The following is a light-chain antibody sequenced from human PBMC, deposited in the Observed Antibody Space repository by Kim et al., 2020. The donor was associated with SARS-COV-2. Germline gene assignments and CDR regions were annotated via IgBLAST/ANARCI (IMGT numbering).Light chain of an antibody. J-gene: IGLJ1*01. CDR1: SSNIGSNY. Sequence: QSVLTQPPSVSGTPGQRVTISCTGTSSNIGSNYVFCYQQLPGTAPKLLLYRNNQRPSGVPDRFSGSKSGTSAALAISGLRSEDEADYYCAAWDDSLSGYVFGTGTKVTVL. V-gene: IGLV1-47*01. CDR3: AAWDDSLSGYV. CDR2: RNN.